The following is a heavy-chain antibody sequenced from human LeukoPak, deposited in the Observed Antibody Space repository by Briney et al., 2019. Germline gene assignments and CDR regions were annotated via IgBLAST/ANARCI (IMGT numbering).Heavy chain of an antibody. J-gene: IGHJ4*02. CDR2: IIPILGIA. D-gene: IGHD5-18*01. CDR1: GGTFSSYT. Sequence: SVKVSCKASGGTFSSYTISLVRQAPGQGLEWMGRIIPILGIANYAQKFQGTGTITADKSTSTAYMELSILRPEDTAVYYCASFAMVKYDSWGQRTQVTVSS. V-gene: IGHV1-69*02. CDR3: ASFAMVKYDS.